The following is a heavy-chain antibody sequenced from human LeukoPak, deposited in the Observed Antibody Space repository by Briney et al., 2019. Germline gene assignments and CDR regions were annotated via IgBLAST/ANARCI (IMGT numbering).Heavy chain of an antibody. Sequence: GGALRLSCAASGFTFSSYSMNWVRQAPGKGLEWVSSISSSSSYIYYADSVKGRFTISRDNAKNSLYLQMNSLRAEDTAVYYCAKDRGLNFDYWGQGTLVTVSS. D-gene: IGHD3-10*01. J-gene: IGHJ4*02. CDR2: ISSSSSYI. V-gene: IGHV3-21*01. CDR3: AKDRGLNFDY. CDR1: GFTFSSYS.